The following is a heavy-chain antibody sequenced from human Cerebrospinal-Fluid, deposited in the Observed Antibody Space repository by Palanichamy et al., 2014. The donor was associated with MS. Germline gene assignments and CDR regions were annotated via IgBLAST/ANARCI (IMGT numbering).Heavy chain of an antibody. D-gene: IGHD6-13*01. CDR3: TRVSWAHGY. J-gene: IGHJ4*02. CDR1: GFTFSRYW. CDR2: IRDDGSEE. Sequence: EVQLEESGGGLVQPGGSLRLSCAASGFTFSRYWMSWVRQAPGKGLEWVANIRDDGSEEFYVDSVKGRFTISRDNAENSLYLQMDSLTADDTAVYYCTRVSWAHGYWGQGALVTVSS. V-gene: IGHV3-7*03.